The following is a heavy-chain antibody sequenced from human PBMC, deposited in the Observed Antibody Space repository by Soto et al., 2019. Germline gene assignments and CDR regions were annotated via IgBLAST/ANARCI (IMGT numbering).Heavy chain of an antibody. CDR1: GYSISSGSS. V-gene: IGHV4-38-2*02. CDR3: ARVHVMVVAGTTFDY. J-gene: IGHJ4*01. CDR2: IYRGGTT. D-gene: IGHD6-19*01. Sequence: PSETLSLTCTVSGYSISSGSSWAWIRQPPGKGPEWIASIYRGGTTFYNPSLKSRITISVDTSNNQFSLKLTSVTAADTAVYYCARVHVMVVAGTTFDYWGHGTMVTVSS.